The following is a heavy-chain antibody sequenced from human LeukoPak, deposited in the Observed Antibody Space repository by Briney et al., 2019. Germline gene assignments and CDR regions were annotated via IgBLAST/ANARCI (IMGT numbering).Heavy chain of an antibody. V-gene: IGHV1-69*04. D-gene: IGHD2-15*01. Sequence: GASVKVSCKASGGTFSSYAISWVRQAPGQGLEWMGRIIPILGIANYAQKFQGRVTITADKSTSTAYMELSSLGSEDTAVYYCAREGYCSGGSCYSGGPFDYWGQGTLVTVSS. CDR2: IIPILGIA. CDR3: AREGYCSGGSCYSGGPFDY. J-gene: IGHJ4*02. CDR1: GGTFSSYA.